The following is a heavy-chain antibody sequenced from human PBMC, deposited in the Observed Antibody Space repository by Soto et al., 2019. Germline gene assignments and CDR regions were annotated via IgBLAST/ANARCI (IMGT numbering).Heavy chain of an antibody. Sequence: GASVKVSCKASGYTFTGYYMHWVRQAPGQGLEWMGWINPNSGGTNYAQKFQGRVTMTRDTSISTAYMELSRLRSDDTAVYYCARTGDYYDSSGYYFWGQGTLVTVSS. CDR2: INPNSGGT. CDR1: GYTFTGYY. D-gene: IGHD3-22*01. CDR3: ARTGDYYDSSGYYF. J-gene: IGHJ4*02. V-gene: IGHV1-2*02.